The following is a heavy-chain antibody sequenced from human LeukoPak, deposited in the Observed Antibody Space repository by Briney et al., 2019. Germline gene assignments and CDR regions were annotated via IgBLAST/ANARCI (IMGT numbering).Heavy chain of an antibody. CDR2: IYSSGST. CDR3: ARGGGVVAAYDY. D-gene: IGHD2-15*01. V-gene: IGHV4-59*01. Sequence: SETLSLTCTVSGGSISSYYWSWIRQPPGKGLEWIGYIYSSGSTNYTPSLKSRVTISVDTSKNQFSLKLSSVTAADTAVYYCARGGGVVAAYDYWGQGTLVTVSS. J-gene: IGHJ4*02. CDR1: GGSISSYY.